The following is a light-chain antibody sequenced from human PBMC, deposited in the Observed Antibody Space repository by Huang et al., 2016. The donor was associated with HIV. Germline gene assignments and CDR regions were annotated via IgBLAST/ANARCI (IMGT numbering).Light chain of an antibody. CDR3: QQYGRSMGT. CDR1: QSVSSSY. J-gene: IGKJ1*01. CDR2: GAS. Sequence: EIVLTQSPGTLSLSPGEGAILSCRASQSVSSSYLAWYQQKPDQAPRLLIYGASSRATGIPDRFSGSGSGTDFTLTISRLEPEDFAVYYCQQYGRSMGTFGQGTKVEIK. V-gene: IGKV3-20*01.